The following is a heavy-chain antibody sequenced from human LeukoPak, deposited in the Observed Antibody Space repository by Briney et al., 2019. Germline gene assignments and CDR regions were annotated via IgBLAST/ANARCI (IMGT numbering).Heavy chain of an antibody. CDR1: GFTFSSYW. CDR3: ARDPQIRIQFVYYFDY. D-gene: IGHD5-18*01. CDR2: IKQDGNEK. Sequence: GGSLRLSCAASGFTFSSYWMSWVRQAPGKGLEWVANIKQDGNEKYYVDSVKGRFTISRDNAKNSLYLQMNSLRAEDTAVYYCARDPQIRIQFVYYFDYWGQGTLVTVSS. V-gene: IGHV3-7*01. J-gene: IGHJ4*02.